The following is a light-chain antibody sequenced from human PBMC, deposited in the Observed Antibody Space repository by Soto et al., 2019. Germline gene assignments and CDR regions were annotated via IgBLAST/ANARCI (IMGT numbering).Light chain of an antibody. CDR1: QSMSST. V-gene: IGKV3-15*01. CDR3: QQYSISPYT. J-gene: IGKJ2*01. CDR2: GAS. Sequence: EIVMTKSPATLSVSPRERATLSCSASQSMSSTLARYQQKPGQAPRLLIYGASTRATGIPARFSGSGSGTEFTLTISSLQSEDFAVYYCQQYSISPYTFGQGTKLEIK.